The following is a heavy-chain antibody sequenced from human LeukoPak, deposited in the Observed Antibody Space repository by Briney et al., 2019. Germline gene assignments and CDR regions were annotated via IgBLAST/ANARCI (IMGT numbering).Heavy chain of an antibody. D-gene: IGHD3-9*01. Sequence: GGSLRLSCSASGFTFSSYAMHWVRQAPGKGLEYVSAISSNGGSTYYADSVKGRFTISRGNSKNTLYLQMSSLRAEDTAVYYCVKEGPVLRYFDWLPVLDYWGQGTLVTVSS. CDR1: GFTFSSYA. CDR2: ISSNGGST. J-gene: IGHJ4*02. V-gene: IGHV3-64D*06. CDR3: VKEGPVLRYFDWLPVLDY.